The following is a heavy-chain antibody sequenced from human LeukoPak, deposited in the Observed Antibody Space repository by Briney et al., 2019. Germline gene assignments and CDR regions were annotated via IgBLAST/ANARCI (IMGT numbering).Heavy chain of an antibody. CDR2: ISGSGGST. D-gene: IGHD6-19*01. V-gene: IGHV3-23*01. Sequence: GGSLRLSCAASGFTFSSYAMSWVRQAPGKGLEWVSAISGSGGSTYYADSVRGRFTISRDNSKNTLYLQMNSLRAEDTAVYYCAKEWAFYSSGWHDAFDIWGQGTMVTVSS. CDR1: GFTFSSYA. J-gene: IGHJ3*02. CDR3: AKEWAFYSSGWHDAFDI.